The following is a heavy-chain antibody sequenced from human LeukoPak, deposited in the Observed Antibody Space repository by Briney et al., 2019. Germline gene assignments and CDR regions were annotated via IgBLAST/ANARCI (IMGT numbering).Heavy chain of an antibody. Sequence: SETLSLTCAVYGGPFSGYYWSWIRQPPGKGLEWIGEINHSGSTNYNPSLKSRVTISVDTSKNQFSLKLSSVTAADTAVYYCARGFLGYHDYWGQGTLVTVSS. CDR1: GGPFSGYY. J-gene: IGHJ4*02. CDR2: INHSGST. CDR3: ARGFLGYHDY. V-gene: IGHV4-34*01. D-gene: IGHD3-16*02.